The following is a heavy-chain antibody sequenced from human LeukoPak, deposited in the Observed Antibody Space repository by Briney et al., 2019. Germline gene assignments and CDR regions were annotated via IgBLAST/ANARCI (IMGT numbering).Heavy chain of an antibody. D-gene: IGHD2-15*01. CDR3: ASEYCSGGSCYSLYGMDV. J-gene: IGHJ6*02. CDR1: GFTVSSNY. Sequence: GGSLRLSCAASGFTVSSNYMSWVRQAPGKGLEWVSVIYSGGSTYYADSVKGRFTISRDNSKNTLYLQMNSLRAEDTAVYYCASEYCSGGSCYSLYGMDVWGQGATVTVSS. V-gene: IGHV3-66*01. CDR2: IYSGGST.